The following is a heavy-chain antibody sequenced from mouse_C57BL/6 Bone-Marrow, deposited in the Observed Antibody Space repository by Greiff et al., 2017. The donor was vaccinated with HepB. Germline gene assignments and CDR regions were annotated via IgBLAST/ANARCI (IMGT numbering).Heavy chain of an antibody. CDR1: GFTFSSYA. J-gene: IGHJ1*03. D-gene: IGHD1-1*01. V-gene: IGHV5-4*01. Sequence: EVQLVESGGGLVKPGGSLKLSCAASGFTFSSYAMSWVRQTPEKRLEWVATISDGGSYTYYPDNVKGRFTTSRDNAKNNLYLQMSHLKSEDTAMYYCARDHYYGSSYDWYFDVWGTGTTVTVSS. CDR3: ARDHYYGSSYDWYFDV. CDR2: ISDGGSYT.